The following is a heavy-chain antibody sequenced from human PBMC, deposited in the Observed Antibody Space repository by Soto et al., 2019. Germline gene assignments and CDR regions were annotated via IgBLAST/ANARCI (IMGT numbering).Heavy chain of an antibody. J-gene: IGHJ5*02. D-gene: IGHD6-6*01. V-gene: IGHV1-18*01. CDR3: ARDRTGSSSGPNWFDP. CDR2: ISAYNGNT. Sequence: ASVKVSCKASGYTFTSHGISWVRQAPGQGLEWMGWISAYNGNTNYAQKLQGRVTMTTDTSTSTAHMELRSLRSDDTAVYYCARDRTGSSSGPNWFDPWGQGTLVTVSS. CDR1: GYTFTSHG.